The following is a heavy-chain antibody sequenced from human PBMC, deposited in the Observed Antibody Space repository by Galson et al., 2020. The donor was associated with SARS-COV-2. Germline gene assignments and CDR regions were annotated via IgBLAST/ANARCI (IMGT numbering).Heavy chain of an antibody. Sequence: GESLKISCAASGFTFDDYGMSWVRQAPGKGLEWVSGINWNGGSTGYADSVKGRFTISRDNAKNSLYLQMNSLRAEDTALYHCARDMITFGGVIGHDAFDIWGQGTMVTVSS. CDR3: ARDMITFGGVIGHDAFDI. CDR2: INWNGGST. CDR1: GFTFDDYG. D-gene: IGHD3-16*02. V-gene: IGHV3-20*01. J-gene: IGHJ3*02.